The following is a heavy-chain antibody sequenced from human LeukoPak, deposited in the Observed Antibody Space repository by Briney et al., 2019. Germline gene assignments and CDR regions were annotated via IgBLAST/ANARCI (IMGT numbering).Heavy chain of an antibody. CDR2: INTNAGNP. V-gene: IGHV7-4-1*02. J-gene: IGHJ4*02. Sequence: GASVKVSCKASGYTFTRNAMNWVRQVPGQGLEWMGWINTNAGNPTYAQGFTGRFVFSLDTSVSTAYLQISSLQAEDTAVYYCARASGCCSGLRCYLHFDYWGQGTLVTVSS. CDR3: ARASGCCSGLRCYLHFDY. CDR1: GYTFTRNA. D-gene: IGHD2-15*01.